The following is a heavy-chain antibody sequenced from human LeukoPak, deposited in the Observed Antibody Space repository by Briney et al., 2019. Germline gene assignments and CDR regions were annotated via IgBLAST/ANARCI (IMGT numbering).Heavy chain of an antibody. V-gene: IGHV1-46*01. CDR1: GYTFSNYN. J-gene: IGHJ3*02. Sequence: ASVKVSCKASGYTFSNYNIHWVRQAPGQGLEWMGIANPSGDSTNYAQNFQGRVTMTGDTSTSTVYMELSSLRSEDTAVYYCARVRDGYNDAYDIWGQGTMVTVPS. CDR3: ARVRDGYNDAYDI. CDR2: ANPSGDST. D-gene: IGHD5-24*01.